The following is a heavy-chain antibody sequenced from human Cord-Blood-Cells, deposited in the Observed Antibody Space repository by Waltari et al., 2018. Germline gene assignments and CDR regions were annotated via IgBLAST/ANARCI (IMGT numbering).Heavy chain of an antibody. J-gene: IGHJ3*02. D-gene: IGHD2-15*01. Sequence: QVQLVQSGAEVKKPGSSVKVSCTASGGTFSSYAISWVRQAPGQGLEWMGGIIPILGIANYAQKFQGRVTITADESTSTAYMELSSLRSEDTAVYYCAREVRISPIKCSGGSCYDAFDIWGQGTMVTVSS. CDR1: GGTFSSYA. V-gene: IGHV1-69*04. CDR2: IIPILGIA. CDR3: AREVRISPIKCSGGSCYDAFDI.